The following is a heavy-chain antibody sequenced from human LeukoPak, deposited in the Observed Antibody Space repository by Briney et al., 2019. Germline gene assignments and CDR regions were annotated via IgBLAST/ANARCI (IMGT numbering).Heavy chain of an antibody. J-gene: IGHJ4*02. V-gene: IGHV4-59*01. CDR2: ISYSGST. CDR1: GGSISSYY. CDR3: ARGFDSKSTYFDY. D-gene: IGHD5-12*01. Sequence: SETLSLTCTASGGSISSYYWSWIRQPPGKGLEWIGYISYSGSTNYNPSLKSRVTISLDTSKNQFSLKLRSVTAADTAVYYCARGFDSKSTYFDYWGQGTLVTVSS.